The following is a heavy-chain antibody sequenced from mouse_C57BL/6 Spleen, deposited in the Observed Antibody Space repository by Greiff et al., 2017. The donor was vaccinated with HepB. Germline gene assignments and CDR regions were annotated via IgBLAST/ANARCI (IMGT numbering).Heavy chain of an antibody. CDR3: ARSPITTVVEGYFDY. CDR2: INPSSGYT. V-gene: IGHV1-4*01. J-gene: IGHJ2*01. D-gene: IGHD1-1*01. CDR1: GYTFTSYT. Sequence: VKLQESGAELARPGASVKMSCKASGYTFTSYTMHWVKQRPGQGLEWIGYINPSSGYTKYNQKFKDKATLTADKSSSTAYMQLSSLTSEDSAVYYCARSPITTVVEGYFDYWGQGTTLTVSS.